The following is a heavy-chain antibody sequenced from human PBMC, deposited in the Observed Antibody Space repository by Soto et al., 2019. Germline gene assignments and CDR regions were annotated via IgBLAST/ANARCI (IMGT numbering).Heavy chain of an antibody. CDR3: ARVPITGTTKWFDP. CDR2: ISAYNGNT. CDR1: GYTFTSYG. D-gene: IGHD1-7*01. V-gene: IGHV1-18*01. Sequence: ASVKVSCKASGYTFTSYGINWVRQAPGQGLEWMGWISAYNGNTNYAQKLQGRVTMTTDTSTSTAYMELRSLRSDDTAVYYCARVPITGTTKWFDPWGQGTLVPVSS. J-gene: IGHJ5*02.